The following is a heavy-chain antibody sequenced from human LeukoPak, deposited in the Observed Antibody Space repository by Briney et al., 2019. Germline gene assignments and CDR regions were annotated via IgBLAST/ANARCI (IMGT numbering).Heavy chain of an antibody. CDR2: ISSNGNTI. CDR3: TGGGDY. D-gene: IGHD3-16*01. J-gene: IGHJ4*02. V-gene: IGHV3-48*03. Sequence: PGGSLRLPCAASGFSFRSYEMNGVHQAPGKGLEWISHISSNGNTIYYADSVKGRFTISRDNAKNSLYLQMNSLRGEDTAVYYCTGGGDYWGQGTLVTVSS. CDR1: GFSFRSYE.